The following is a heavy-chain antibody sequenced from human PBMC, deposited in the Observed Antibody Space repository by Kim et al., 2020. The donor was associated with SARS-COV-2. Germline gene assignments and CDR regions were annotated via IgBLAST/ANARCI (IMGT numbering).Heavy chain of an antibody. J-gene: IGHJ6*02. CDR1: GGTFSSYA. CDR2: IIPIFGTA. D-gene: IGHD6-6*01. CDR3: ASTPRSHPQQIAARPPYYYGMDV. V-gene: IGHV1-69*13. Sequence: SVKVSCKASGGTFSSYAISWVRQAPGQGLEWMGGIIPIFGTANYAQKFQGRVTITADESTSTAYMELSSLRSEDTAVYYCASTPRSHPQQIAARPPYYYGMDVWGQGTTVTVSS.